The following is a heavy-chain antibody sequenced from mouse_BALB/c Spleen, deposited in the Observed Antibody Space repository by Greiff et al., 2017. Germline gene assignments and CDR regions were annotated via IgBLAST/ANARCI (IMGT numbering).Heavy chain of an antibody. CDR2: IDPANGNT. D-gene: IGHD4-1*01. V-gene: IGHV14-3*02. Sequence: VQLQQSGAELVKPGASVKLSCTASGFNFKDTYMHWVKQRPEQGLEWIGRIDPANGNTKYDPKFQGKATITADTSSNTAYLQLSSLTSEDTAVYYCARNWEYFDVWGAGTTVTVSS. CDR1: GFNFKDTY. CDR3: ARNWEYFDV. J-gene: IGHJ1*01.